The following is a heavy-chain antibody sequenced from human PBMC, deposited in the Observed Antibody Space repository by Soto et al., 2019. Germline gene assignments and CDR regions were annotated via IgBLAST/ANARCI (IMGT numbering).Heavy chain of an antibody. CDR3: ARVWGPHGWYGAFDI. V-gene: IGHV3-66*01. CDR2: IYSGGST. J-gene: IGHJ3*02. Sequence: GGSLRLSCAASGFTVSSNYMSWVRQAPGKGLEWVSVIYSGGSTYYADSVKGRFTISRDNSKNTLYLQMNSLRAEDTAVYYCARVWGPHGWYGAFDIWGQGTMVTVSS. CDR1: GFTVSSNY. D-gene: IGHD6-19*01.